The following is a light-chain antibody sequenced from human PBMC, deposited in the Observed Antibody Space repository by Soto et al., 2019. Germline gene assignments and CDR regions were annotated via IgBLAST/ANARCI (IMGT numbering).Light chain of an antibody. CDR1: QSVSGN. V-gene: IGKV3-20*01. CDR2: GAS. J-gene: IGKJ1*01. Sequence: EMVMTQSPATLSVSPGERATLSCRASQSVSGNLAWYQQKPGQAPRLLIYGASSRATGIPTRFSGSGSGTDFTLTISRLEPEDFAVYYCQQYDTSPRTFGQGTKVEI. CDR3: QQYDTSPRT.